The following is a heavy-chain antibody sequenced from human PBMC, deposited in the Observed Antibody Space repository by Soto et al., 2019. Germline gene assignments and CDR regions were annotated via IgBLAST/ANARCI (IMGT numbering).Heavy chain of an antibody. V-gene: IGHV3-33*01. Sequence: QVQLVESGGGVVQPGRSLRLSCAASGFTFSSYGMHWVRQAPGKGLEWVAVIWYDGSNKYYADSVKGRFTISRDNSKNTLYLQMNSLRAEDTAVYYCARDEQTSWDSSSRGVGIDYWGQGTLVTVSS. D-gene: IGHD6-13*01. CDR3: ARDEQTSWDSSSRGVGIDY. J-gene: IGHJ4*02. CDR1: GFTFSSYG. CDR2: IWYDGSNK.